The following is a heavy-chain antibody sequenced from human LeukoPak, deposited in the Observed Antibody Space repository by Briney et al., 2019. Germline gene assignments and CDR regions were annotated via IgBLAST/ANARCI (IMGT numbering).Heavy chain of an antibody. V-gene: IGHV4-31*03. Sequence: SQTLSLTCTVSGGSISSGGYYWSWIRQHPGKGLEWIGYIYYSGSTYYNPSLKSRVTISVDTSKNQFSLKLSSVTAADTAVYYCARVYDSSGYHPFFDYWGQGTLVTVSS. CDR1: GGSISSGGYY. D-gene: IGHD3-22*01. CDR2: IYYSGST. CDR3: ARVYDSSGYHPFFDY. J-gene: IGHJ4*02.